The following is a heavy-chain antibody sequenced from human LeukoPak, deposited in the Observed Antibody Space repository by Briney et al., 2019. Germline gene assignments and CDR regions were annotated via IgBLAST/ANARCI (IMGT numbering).Heavy chain of an antibody. D-gene: IGHD6-19*01. CDR1: GFNFNKYD. J-gene: IGHJ4*02. V-gene: IGHV3-23*01. Sequence: GRSLRLSCAASGFNFNKYDMTWARQAPGKGLEWVSTITGRSDKTYYTDSVKGRFVTSRDNSKDTLYLQMNSLRAEDTALYYCAKDGWLDDLGQGALVTVSS. CDR3: AKDGWLDD. CDR2: ITGRSDKT.